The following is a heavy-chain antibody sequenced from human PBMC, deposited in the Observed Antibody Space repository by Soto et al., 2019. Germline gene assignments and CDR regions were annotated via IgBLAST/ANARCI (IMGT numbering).Heavy chain of an antibody. CDR3: VRGRQTGGLGWGWFEP. Sequence: SETLSLTCTVSGDSFSRYYWNWIRQPPGKGLEWIGTIFSSGTTNYKSSLKSRLTMAIDPSKNQFSLRLTSVTAADSAVYFCVRGRQTGGLGWGWFEPW. CDR1: GDSFSRYY. V-gene: IGHV4-59*01. J-gene: IGHJ5*02. D-gene: IGHD7-27*01. CDR2: IFSSGTT.